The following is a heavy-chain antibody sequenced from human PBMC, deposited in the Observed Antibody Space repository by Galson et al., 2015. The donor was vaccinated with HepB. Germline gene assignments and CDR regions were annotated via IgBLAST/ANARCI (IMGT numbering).Heavy chain of an antibody. V-gene: IGHV1-2*02. Sequence: SVKVSCKASPYTFTKYYIHWVRQAPGQGLQWVGWINPNSGRTNYAPSLQDRVTMSRDTSINTVYVDLSSLRSDDSAIYFCARAVVPAAPSDSWGQGTLVIVSS. CDR2: INPNSGRT. CDR1: PYTFTKYY. CDR3: ARAVVPAAPSDS. J-gene: IGHJ5*01. D-gene: IGHD2-2*01.